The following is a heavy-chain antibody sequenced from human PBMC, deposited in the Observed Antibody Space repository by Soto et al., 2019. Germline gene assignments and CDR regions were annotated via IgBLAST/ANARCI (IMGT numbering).Heavy chain of an antibody. CDR3: ARDSGSYCSGGSCYSWAYYYYGMDV. J-gene: IGHJ6*02. CDR2: INPNSGGT. CDR1: GYTFTGYY. D-gene: IGHD2-15*01. V-gene: IGHV1-2*02. Sequence: ASVKVSCKXSGYTFTGYYMHWVRQAPGQGLEWMGWINPNSGGTNYAQKFQGRVTMTRDTSISTAYMELSRLRSDDTAVYYCARDSGSYCSGGSCYSWAYYYYGMDVWGQGTTVTVSS.